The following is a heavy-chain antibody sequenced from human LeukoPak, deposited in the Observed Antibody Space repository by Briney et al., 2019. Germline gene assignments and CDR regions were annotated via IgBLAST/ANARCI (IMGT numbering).Heavy chain of an antibody. V-gene: IGHV3-33*01. J-gene: IGHJ3*02. Sequence: GGSLRLSCAASGFTFSSYGMHWVRQAPGKGLEWVAVIWYDGNSKYYADSVKGRFIISRDNSKNTLYLQMNSLSADDAAMYHCARPAGDYARGGFDIWGQGTLVTVSS. CDR2: IWYDGNSK. CDR1: GFTFSSYG. CDR3: ARPAGDYARGGFDI. D-gene: IGHD4-17*01.